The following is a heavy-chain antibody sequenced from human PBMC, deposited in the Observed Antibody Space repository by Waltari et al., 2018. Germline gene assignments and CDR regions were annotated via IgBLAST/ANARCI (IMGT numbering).Heavy chain of an antibody. D-gene: IGHD3-3*01. V-gene: IGHV1-69*01. J-gene: IGHJ6*03. CDR2: ISPIFGTA. Sequence: VPMLQSGAEVKKPGSSVKVPCKASGGIFRRYAISGVRQAHGLGLEWMWGISPIFGTANCAQKCQGRVTITADESTSTAYMELSSLGSEDTAVYYCARTYYDFWSGYYIYYYMDVWGKGTTVTVSS. CDR3: ARTYYDFWSGYYIYYYMDV. CDR1: GGIFRRYA.